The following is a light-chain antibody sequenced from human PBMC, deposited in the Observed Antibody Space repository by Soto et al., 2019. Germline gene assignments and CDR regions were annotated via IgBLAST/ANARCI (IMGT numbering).Light chain of an antibody. Sequence: QSALTQPASVSGSPGQSITISCTGTSSDVGAYNYVSWYQQHPGKAPKLIICEVNNRPSGVSNRFSGSKSDNTASLTISGLQAEAEADYYCSSFTSSASYVFGTGTKVTVL. V-gene: IGLV2-14*01. CDR3: SSFTSSASYV. CDR2: EVN. CDR1: SSDVGAYNY. J-gene: IGLJ1*01.